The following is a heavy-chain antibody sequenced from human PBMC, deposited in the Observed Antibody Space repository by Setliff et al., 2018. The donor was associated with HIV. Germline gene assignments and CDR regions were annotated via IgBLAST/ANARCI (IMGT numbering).Heavy chain of an antibody. D-gene: IGHD3-16*01. CDR3: ARWGEPSIKAFDI. J-gene: IGHJ3*02. Sequence: SETLSLTCTVSGGSISSGYYYWGWIRQPPGKGLEWIGTIYYSGSTYYNPSLKSRVTISVDTSRNEFSLRVNSVTAADTAVYYCARWGEPSIKAFDIWGQGTMVTVSS. V-gene: IGHV4-39*01. CDR2: IYYSGST. CDR1: GGSISSGYYY.